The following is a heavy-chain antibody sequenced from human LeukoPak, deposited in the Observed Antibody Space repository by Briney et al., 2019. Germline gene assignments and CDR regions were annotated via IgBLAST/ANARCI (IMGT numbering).Heavy chain of an antibody. CDR1: GYSFTSYW. CDR3: ARQYFAYYDSSGYSPFDP. V-gene: IGHV5-51*01. Sequence: GESLKISCKGSGYSFTSYWIGWVRQMPGKGLEWMGIIYPGDSDTRYSPSFQGQVTISADKSISTAYLQWSSLKASDTAMYYCARQYFAYYDSSGYSPFDPWGQGTLVTVSS. D-gene: IGHD3-22*01. CDR2: IYPGDSDT. J-gene: IGHJ5*02.